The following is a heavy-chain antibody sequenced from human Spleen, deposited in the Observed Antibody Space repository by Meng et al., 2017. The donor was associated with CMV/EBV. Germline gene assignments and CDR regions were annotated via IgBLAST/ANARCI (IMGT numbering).Heavy chain of an antibody. CDR1: GGSVSSGSYY. J-gene: IGHJ6*02. Sequence: GSLRLSCAVSGGSVSSGSYYWSWIRQSPGKGLEWIGYISNSGSTDYNPSLKSRVTISVDTSKDQFSLQLSSVTAADTAVYYCARDSAAGLYYYYGIDVWGQGTTVTVSS. V-gene: IGHV4-61*01. CDR3: ARDSAAGLYYYYGIDV. CDR2: ISNSGST. D-gene: IGHD6-19*01.